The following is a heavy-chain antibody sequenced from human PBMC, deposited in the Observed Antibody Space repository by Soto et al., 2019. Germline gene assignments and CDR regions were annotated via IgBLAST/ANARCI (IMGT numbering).Heavy chain of an antibody. CDR1: GYNFTSYA. J-gene: IGHJ6*02. Sequence: QVQLVQSGAEVKKPGASVKVSCKASGYNFTSYAMHWVRQAPGQRLEWMGWINAGNGNTKDSQKFQGRVTITRDTTASTSYMELSSLRSEDTAVYYCARTVGYYYGMDVWGQGTTVTVSS. CDR3: ARTVGYYYGMDV. CDR2: INAGNGNT. D-gene: IGHD4-17*01. V-gene: IGHV1-3*01.